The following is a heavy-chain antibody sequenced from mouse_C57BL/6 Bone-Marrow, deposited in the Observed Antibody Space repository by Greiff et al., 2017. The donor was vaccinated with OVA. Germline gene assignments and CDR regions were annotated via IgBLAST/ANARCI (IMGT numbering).Heavy chain of an antibody. Sequence: VKVVESGPGLVQPSQSLSITCTVSGFSLTSYGVHWVRQSPGKGLEWLGVIWSGGSTDYNAAFISRLSISKDNSKSQVFFKMNSLQADDTAIYYCASHYYGSRDYFDYWGQGTTLTVSS. CDR3: ASHYYGSRDYFDY. V-gene: IGHV2-2*01. CDR2: IWSGGST. CDR1: GFSLTSYG. J-gene: IGHJ2*01. D-gene: IGHD1-1*01.